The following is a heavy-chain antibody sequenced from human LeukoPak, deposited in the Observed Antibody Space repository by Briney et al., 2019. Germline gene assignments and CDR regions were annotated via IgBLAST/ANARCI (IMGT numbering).Heavy chain of an antibody. V-gene: IGHV4-39*01. CDR3: ARLMMGAFDI. Sequence: PSETLSLTCTVSGGSISSSSYYWGWIRQPPGKGLEWIGSIYYSGSTYYNPSLKSRVTISVDTSKNQFSLKLSSVIAADTAVYYCARLMMGAFDIWGQGTMVTVSS. CDR1: GGSISSSSYY. J-gene: IGHJ3*02. CDR2: IYYSGST. D-gene: IGHD3-16*01.